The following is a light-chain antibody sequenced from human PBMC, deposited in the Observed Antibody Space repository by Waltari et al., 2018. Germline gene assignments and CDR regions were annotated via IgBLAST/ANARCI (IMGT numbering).Light chain of an antibody. J-gene: IGKJ5*01. CDR3: QQYNRWPPIT. CDR1: LSLADN. Sequence: VMTQSPATLSVSPWETATPSCTASLSLADNFAWYQQKRGQAPRLLIYGASTRATGIPARFTGRGSATDFTLTSSSLQSEDSAVYYCQQYNRWPPITFGQGTRLEI. CDR2: GAS. V-gene: IGKV3-15*01.